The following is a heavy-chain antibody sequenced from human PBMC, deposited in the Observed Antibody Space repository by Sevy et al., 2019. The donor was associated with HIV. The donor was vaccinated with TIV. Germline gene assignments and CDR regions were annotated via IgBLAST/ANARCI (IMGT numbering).Heavy chain of an antibody. D-gene: IGHD2-2*01. CDR2: ISGSGGSA. CDR1: GFPFSSYA. Sequence: GGSLRLSCAASGFPFSSYAMSWVRQAPGKGLEWVSTISGSGGSAYYADSVKGRFTISRDNSNNTLDLQMNSLRAEDTAIYYCARIKGASSSYAMDVWGQGTTVTVSS. CDR3: ARIKGASSSYAMDV. V-gene: IGHV3-23*01. J-gene: IGHJ6*02.